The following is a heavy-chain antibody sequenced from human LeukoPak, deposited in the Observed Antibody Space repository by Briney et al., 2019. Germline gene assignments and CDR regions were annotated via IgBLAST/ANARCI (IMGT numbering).Heavy chain of an antibody. CDR3: ASGTEPNWFDP. J-gene: IGHJ5*02. D-gene: IGHD1-1*01. Sequence: GGSLRLSCAASGFTFSSYSMNWVRQAPGKGLEWVSSISSSSYIYYADSVKGRFTISRDNAKNSLYLQMNSLRAEDTAVYYCASGTEPNWFDPWGQGTLVTVSS. V-gene: IGHV3-21*01. CDR2: ISSSSYI. CDR1: GFTFSSYS.